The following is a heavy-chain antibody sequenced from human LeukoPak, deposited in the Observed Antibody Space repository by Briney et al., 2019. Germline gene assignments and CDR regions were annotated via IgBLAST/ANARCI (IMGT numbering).Heavy chain of an antibody. J-gene: IGHJ5*02. D-gene: IGHD3-10*01. CDR1: GGSFSGYY. CDR3: ATGGMVRNWFDP. Sequence: SETLSLTCAVYGGSFSGYYWSWIRQPPGKGLEWIGEINHSGSTNYNPSLKSRVTISVDTSKNQFSLKLSSVTAADTAVYYCATGGMVRNWFDPWGQGTLVTGSS. V-gene: IGHV4-34*01. CDR2: INHSGST.